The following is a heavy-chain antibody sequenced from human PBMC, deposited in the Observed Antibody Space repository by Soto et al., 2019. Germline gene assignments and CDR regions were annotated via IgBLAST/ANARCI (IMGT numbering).Heavy chain of an antibody. V-gene: IGHV3-9*01. CDR2: ISWNSGSI. J-gene: IGHJ3*02. CDR3: AIFIIARQLAAAFDI. Sequence: GGSLRLSCAASGFTFDDYAMHWFRQAPGKGLEWVSGISWNSGSIGYADSVKGRFTISRDNAKNSLYLQMNSLRAEDTALYYCAIFIIARQLAAAFDIWVHGTLV. CDR1: GFTFDDYA. D-gene: IGHD6-13*01.